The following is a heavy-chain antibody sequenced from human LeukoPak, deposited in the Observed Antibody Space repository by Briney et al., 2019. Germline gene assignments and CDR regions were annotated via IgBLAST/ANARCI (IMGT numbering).Heavy chain of an antibody. CDR2: IYDSGST. J-gene: IGHJ4*02. D-gene: IGHD3-16*01. CDR3: ARGVGGASLDY. V-gene: IGHV4-39*01. CDR1: GGSIRSSYYY. Sequence: SETLSLTCTVSGGSIRSSYYYWGWIRQPPGKGLEWIGSIYDSGSTYYNPSLKSRVTISVDTSKNQFSLKLNSVTAADTAVYYCARGVGGASLDYWGQGTLVTVSS.